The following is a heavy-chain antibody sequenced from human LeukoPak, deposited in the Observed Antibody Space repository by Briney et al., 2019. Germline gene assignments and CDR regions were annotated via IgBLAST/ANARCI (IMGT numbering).Heavy chain of an antibody. CDR1: GFTFSSYS. Sequence: GGSLRLSCAASGFTFSSYSMSWVRQAPGKGLEWVSAISGSGGSTYYADSVKGRFTISKDKSKNTLYLQMNGLRGEDTAVYFCAKDSVSGAHSWGQGTLVTVSS. V-gene: IGHV3-23*01. J-gene: IGHJ4*02. CDR3: AKDSVSGAHS. D-gene: IGHD2-15*01. CDR2: ISGSGGST.